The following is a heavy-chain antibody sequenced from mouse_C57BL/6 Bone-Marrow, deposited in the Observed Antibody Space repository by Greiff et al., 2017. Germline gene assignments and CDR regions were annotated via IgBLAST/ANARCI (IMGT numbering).Heavy chain of an antibody. CDR2: IYPGSGST. D-gene: IGHD1-1*01. Sequence: QVQLQQPGAELVKPGASVKMSCKASGYTFTSYWITWVKQRPGQGLEWIGDIYPGSGSTNYNEKFKGKATLTADKSSSTAYMELRSLTSEDSAVYFCARTDYGRAWFAYWGQGTLVTVSA. J-gene: IGHJ3*01. CDR3: ARTDYGRAWFAY. V-gene: IGHV1-55*01. CDR1: GYTFTSYW.